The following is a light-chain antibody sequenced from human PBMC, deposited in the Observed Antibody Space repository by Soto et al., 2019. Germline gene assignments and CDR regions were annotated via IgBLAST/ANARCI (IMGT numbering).Light chain of an antibody. CDR3: QQYSSYSWT. CDR1: QSISTW. J-gene: IGKJ1*01. Sequence: DIQMTQSPSTLSASVGDRVTITCRASQSISTWLAWYQQKPGEAPKLLIYKASSLESGVPSRFSGGGSGTEFTLTISSLQPDDVATYFCQQYSSYSWTYGHGTMVEVK. V-gene: IGKV1-5*03. CDR2: KAS.